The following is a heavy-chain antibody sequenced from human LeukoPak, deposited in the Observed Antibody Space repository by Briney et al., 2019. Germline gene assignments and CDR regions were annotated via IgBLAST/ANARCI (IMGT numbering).Heavy chain of an antibody. Sequence: GGSLRLSCAASGFTFSSYAMSWVRQAPGKGLEWVSAISGSGGSTYYADSVKGRFTISRDNSENTLYLQMNSLRAEDTAVYYCAKGSLRPYYYYYGMDVWGQGTTVTVSS. CDR3: AKGSLRPYYYYYGMDV. CDR1: GFTFSSYA. J-gene: IGHJ6*02. V-gene: IGHV3-23*01. CDR2: ISGSGGST. D-gene: IGHD4-17*01.